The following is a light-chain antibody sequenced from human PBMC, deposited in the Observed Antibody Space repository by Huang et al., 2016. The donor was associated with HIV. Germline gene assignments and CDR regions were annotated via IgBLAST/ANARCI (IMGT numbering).Light chain of an antibody. CDR2: AAS. V-gene: IGKV1-12*01. J-gene: IGKJ4*01. Sequence: DIQMTQSPSSVSASVGNRVTITCRASPGISSWLAWYQQIPGKAPKLLISAASSWQSGVPSRFSGSGSGTDFTLTISSLQPEDFAAYYWQQTNSFPLTFGGGTKVEIK. CDR3: QQTNSFPLT. CDR1: PGISSW.